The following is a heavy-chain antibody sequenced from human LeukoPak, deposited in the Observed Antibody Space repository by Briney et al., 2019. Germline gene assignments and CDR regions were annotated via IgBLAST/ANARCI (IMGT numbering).Heavy chain of an antibody. CDR3: AREMYDSGGYRVSYFDY. CDR1: GGSISSSNYY. Sequence: SETLSLTCSVSGGSISSSNYYWGWIRQPPGKGLEWIGSIYYSGSTYYNPSLKSRVTISVDTSKNQFSLKLSSVTAADTAVYYCAREMYDSGGYRVSYFDYWGQGTLVTVSS. CDR2: IYYSGST. D-gene: IGHD3-22*01. V-gene: IGHV4-39*07. J-gene: IGHJ4*02.